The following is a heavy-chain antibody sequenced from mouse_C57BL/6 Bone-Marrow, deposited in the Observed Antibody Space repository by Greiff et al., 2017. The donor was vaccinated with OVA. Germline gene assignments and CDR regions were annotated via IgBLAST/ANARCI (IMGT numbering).Heavy chain of an antibody. V-gene: IGHV5-4*01. Sequence: DVQLQESGGGLVKPGGSLKLSCAASGFTFSSYAMSWVRQTPEKRLEWVATISDGGSYTYYPDNVKGRFTISRDNAKNNLYLQMSHLKSEDTAMYYCARDGGNYVGFAYWGQGTLVTVSA. CDR1: GFTFSSYA. CDR3: ARDGGNYVGFAY. J-gene: IGHJ3*01. D-gene: IGHD2-1*01. CDR2: ISDGGSYT.